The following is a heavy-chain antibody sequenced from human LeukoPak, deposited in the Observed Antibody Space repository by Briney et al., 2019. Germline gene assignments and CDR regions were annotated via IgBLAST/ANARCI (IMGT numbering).Heavy chain of an antibody. Sequence: PGGSLRLSCAASGFTFSSYAMHWVRQAPGKGLEWVAVISYDGSNKYYADSVKGRFTISRDNSKNTLYLQVNSLRAEDTAVYYCARPAVAGGIVGATSLDYWGQGTLVTVSS. CDR2: ISYDGSNK. J-gene: IGHJ4*02. CDR3: ARPAVAGGIVGATSLDY. CDR1: GFTFSSYA. V-gene: IGHV3-30*04. D-gene: IGHD1-26*01.